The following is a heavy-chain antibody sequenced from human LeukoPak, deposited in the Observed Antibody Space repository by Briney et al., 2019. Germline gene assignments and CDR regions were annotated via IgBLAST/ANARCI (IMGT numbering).Heavy chain of an antibody. CDR3: ARDLRTGSSFSPFDY. V-gene: IGHV3-21*01. CDR2: IYSIGGYM. J-gene: IGHJ4*02. CDR1: GFTFITYS. D-gene: IGHD3/OR15-3a*01. Sequence: PGGSLRLSCVASGFTFITYSMNWARQAPGRGLAWVSSIYSIGGYMFYACSVKGGFTISRDNGKKSLYLQMNSLRAEDTAVYYCARDLRTGSSFSPFDYWGQGTLVTVSS.